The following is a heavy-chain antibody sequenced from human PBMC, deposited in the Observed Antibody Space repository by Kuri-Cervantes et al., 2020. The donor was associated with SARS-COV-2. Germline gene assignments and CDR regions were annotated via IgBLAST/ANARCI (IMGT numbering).Heavy chain of an antibody. J-gene: IGHJ2*01. D-gene: IGHD2-2*02. CDR3: ARARRGDIVVVPAAIASQVHPGNWYFDL. V-gene: IGHV3-9*01. Sequence: LSLTCAASGFTFDDYAMHWVRQAPGKGLEWVSGISWNSGSIGYVDSVKGRFTISRDNAKNSLYLQMNSLRAEDTAVYYCARARRGDIVVVPAAIASQVHPGNWYFDLWGRGTLVTVSS. CDR1: GFTFDDYA. CDR2: ISWNSGSI.